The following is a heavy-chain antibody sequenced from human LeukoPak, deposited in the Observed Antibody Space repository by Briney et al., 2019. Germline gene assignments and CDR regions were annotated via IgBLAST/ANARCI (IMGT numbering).Heavy chain of an antibody. CDR2: IRYDGSNK. CDR3: AKEHDFWSGVDY. J-gene: IGHJ4*02. D-gene: IGHD3-3*01. CDR1: GFTFSSYG. Sequence: GGSLRLSCAASGFTFSSYGMHWVRQAPGKGLEWVAFIRYDGSNKYYADSVKGRFTISRDNSKNTLYLQMNSLRAEDTAVYYCAKEHDFWSGVDYWGQGTLVTVSS. V-gene: IGHV3-30*02.